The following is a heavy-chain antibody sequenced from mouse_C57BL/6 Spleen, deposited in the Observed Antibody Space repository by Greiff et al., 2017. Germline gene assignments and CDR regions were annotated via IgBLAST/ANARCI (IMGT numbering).Heavy chain of an antibody. V-gene: IGHV1-82*01. CDR1: GYAFSSSW. J-gene: IGHJ1*03. CDR2: IYPGDGDT. D-gene: IGHD1-1*01. CDR3: ARRKPLLVFDV. Sequence: QVQLQQSGPELVKPGASVKISCKASGYAFSSSWMNWVKQRPGKGLEWIGRIYPGDGDTNYNGKFKGKATLTADKSSSTAYMQLSSLTSEDSAVYFCARRKPLLVFDVWGTGTTVTVSS.